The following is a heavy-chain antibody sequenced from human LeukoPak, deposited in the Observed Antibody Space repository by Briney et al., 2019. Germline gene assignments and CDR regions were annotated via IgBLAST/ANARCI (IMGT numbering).Heavy chain of an antibody. J-gene: IGHJ6*03. CDR2: INDSGNT. CDR3: ARAALYYYYMDV. Sequence: SETLSLTCTVSGGSISNYVWSWIRQPPGKGLEWIGYINDSGNTKYNPSLESRVTISVDTSKNQFSLKLSSVTAADTAVYYCARAALYYYYMDVWGKGTTVTVSS. CDR1: GGSISNYV. V-gene: IGHV4-59*12.